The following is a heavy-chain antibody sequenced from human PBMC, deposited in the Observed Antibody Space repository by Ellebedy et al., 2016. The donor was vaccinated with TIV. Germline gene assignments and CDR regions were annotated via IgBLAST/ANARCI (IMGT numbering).Heavy chain of an antibody. CDR3: ARKLVVTIGHYYYYGLDV. V-gene: IGHV3-21*01. Sequence: GESLKISCAASGFTFSSYAMSWVRQAPGKGLEWVSSISSTSYIYYADSVKGRFTISRDNTKNSLYLQMNSLRAEDTAVYFCARKLVVTIGHYYYYGLDVWGQGTTVTVSS. CDR2: ISSTSYI. J-gene: IGHJ6*02. D-gene: IGHD5-12*01. CDR1: GFTFSSYA.